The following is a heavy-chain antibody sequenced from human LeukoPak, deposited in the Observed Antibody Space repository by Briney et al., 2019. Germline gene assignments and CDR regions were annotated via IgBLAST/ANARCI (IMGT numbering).Heavy chain of an antibody. CDR3: ARAYNYDNNGNLCRGFDP. D-gene: IGHD3-22*01. CDR2: INPSNGGT. V-gene: IGHV1-46*01. J-gene: IGHJ5*02. CDR1: GYTFTSYY. Sequence: ASVKVSCKAPGYTFTSYYMHWVRQAPGQGLEWMGIINPSNGGTTYAQNFQGRVSMTSDMSTSTVYMDLSSLRSEDTAVYYCARAYNYDNNGNLCRGFDPWGQGTLVTVSS.